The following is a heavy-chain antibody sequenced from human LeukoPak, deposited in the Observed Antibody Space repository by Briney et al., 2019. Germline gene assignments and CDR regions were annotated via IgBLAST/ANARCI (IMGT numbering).Heavy chain of an antibody. CDR2: INPNSGAT. J-gene: IGHJ4*02. D-gene: IGHD1-26*01. CDR1: GYTFIAYY. V-gene: IGHV1-2*02. Sequence: ASVKVSCKASGYTFIAYYMFWVRQAPGQGLEWMGWINPNSGATGHARKFQGRVTMTTDTSTSTAYMELRSLRSDDTAVYYCAREVGATSIDYWGQGTLVTVPS. CDR3: AREVGATSIDY.